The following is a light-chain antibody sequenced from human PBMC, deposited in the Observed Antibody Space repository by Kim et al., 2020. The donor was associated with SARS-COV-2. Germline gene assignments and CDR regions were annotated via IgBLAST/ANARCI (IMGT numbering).Light chain of an antibody. J-gene: IGKJ4*01. Sequence: DILMTQSPATLSVSPGERATLSCRASRGVSTNLAWYQRKPGQAPRLLIFDASTRATGIPARFSGSGSGTEFTLTISSLQSEDFAVYYCQQYNNRAPLTFGGGTKVEIK. V-gene: IGKV3-15*01. CDR3: QQYNNRAPLT. CDR1: RGVSTN. CDR2: DAS.